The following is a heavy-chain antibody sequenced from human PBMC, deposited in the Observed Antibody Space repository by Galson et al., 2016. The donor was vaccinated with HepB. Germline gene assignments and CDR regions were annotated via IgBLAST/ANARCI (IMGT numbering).Heavy chain of an antibody. V-gene: IGHV3-53*01. D-gene: IGHD2-8*02. Sequence: SLRLSCAASGFTFSSYTMHWVRQAPGKGLEWLSVIYSGGTTNYADSLKGRFTISRDNSKNTVYLHISSLRVEDTAVYYCASSYCTGVSCYFDDWGQGTLLTVSS. J-gene: IGHJ4*02. CDR3: ASSYCTGVSCYFDD. CDR2: IYSGGTT. CDR1: GFTFSSYT.